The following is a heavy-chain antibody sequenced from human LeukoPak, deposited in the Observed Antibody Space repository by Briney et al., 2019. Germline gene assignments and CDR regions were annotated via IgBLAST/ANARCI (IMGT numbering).Heavy chain of an antibody. D-gene: IGHD4-17*01. Sequence: SGGSLRLSCAASGFTFSSYAMHWVRQAPGKGLEWVAVISYDGSNKYYADSVKGRFTISRDNSKNTLYLQMNSLRAEDTAVYYCARAMTTVTTSPFDYWGQGTLVTVSS. V-gene: IGHV3-30-3*01. J-gene: IGHJ4*02. CDR3: ARAMTTVTTSPFDY. CDR1: GFTFSSYA. CDR2: ISYDGSNK.